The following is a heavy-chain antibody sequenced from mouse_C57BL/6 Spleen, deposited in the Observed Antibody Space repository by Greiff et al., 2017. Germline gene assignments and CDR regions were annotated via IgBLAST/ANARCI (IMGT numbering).Heavy chain of an antibody. D-gene: IGHD2-1*01. Sequence: VKLVESGAELVKPGASVKMSCKASGYTFTTYPIEWMKQNHGKSLEWIGNFHPYNDDTKYNEKFKGKATLTVEKSSSTVYLELSRLTSDDSAVYYCAILYGNYAMDYWGQGTSVTVSS. CDR1: GYTFTTYP. V-gene: IGHV1-47*01. CDR2: FHPYNDDT. CDR3: AILYGNYAMDY. J-gene: IGHJ4*01.